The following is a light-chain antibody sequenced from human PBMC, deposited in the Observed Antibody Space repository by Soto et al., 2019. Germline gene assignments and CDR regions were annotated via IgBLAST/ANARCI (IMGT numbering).Light chain of an antibody. CDR1: SSDVGGYNY. CDR2: EVS. V-gene: IGLV2-8*01. Sequence: QSALTQPPSASGSPGQSVTNSCTGTSSDVGGYNYVSWYQQHPGKAPKLMIYEVSKRPSGVPDRFSGSKSGNTASLTVSGLQAEDEADYYCSSYAGSNYVFGTGTKVTVL. CDR3: SSYAGSNYV. J-gene: IGLJ1*01.